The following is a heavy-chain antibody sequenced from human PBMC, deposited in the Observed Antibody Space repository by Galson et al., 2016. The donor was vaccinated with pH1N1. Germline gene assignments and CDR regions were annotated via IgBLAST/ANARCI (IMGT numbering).Heavy chain of an antibody. V-gene: IGHV3-20*04. J-gene: IGHJ6*03. Sequence: SLRLSCAASGFTFSSFWMHWVRQPPGKGLEWVASINWNGGSTSYADSGKGRFTISRDNARNSLYLQMNSLRVEDTALYYCARVSRIVLMAPMDVWGKGTTVTVSS. D-gene: IGHD2-8*01. CDR1: GFTFSSFW. CDR3: ARVSRIVLMAPMDV. CDR2: INWNGGST.